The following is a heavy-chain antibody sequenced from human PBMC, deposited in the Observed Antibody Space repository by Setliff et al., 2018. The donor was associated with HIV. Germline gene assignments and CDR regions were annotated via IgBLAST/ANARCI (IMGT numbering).Heavy chain of an antibody. Sequence: SGGSLRLSCVASGFTVSSYYMSWVRQAPGKGLEWVSTIYSGGSTYHADSVKGRFTLSRDTSKNTLFLQMNSLRPEDTAVYYCARVRLYNAALDYWGQGTLVTVPQ. D-gene: IGHD3-10*01. CDR2: IYSGGST. CDR1: GFTVSSYY. CDR3: ARVRLYNAALDY. V-gene: IGHV3-66*02. J-gene: IGHJ4*02.